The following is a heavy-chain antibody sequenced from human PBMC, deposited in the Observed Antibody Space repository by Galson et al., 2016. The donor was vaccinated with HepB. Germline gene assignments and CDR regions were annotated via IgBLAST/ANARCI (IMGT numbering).Heavy chain of an antibody. CDR2: ISSSSSYI. CDR1: GFTFNYY. D-gene: IGHD1-26*01. J-gene: IGHJ4*02. Sequence: SLRLSCAASGFTFNYYMSWVRQAPGKGLEWVSSISSSSSYIYYADSVKGRFTISRDNAKNSLYLQMNSLRAEDTAVYYCARGDIVGAIFDYWGQGTLVTVSS. CDR3: ARGDIVGAIFDY. V-gene: IGHV3-21*01.